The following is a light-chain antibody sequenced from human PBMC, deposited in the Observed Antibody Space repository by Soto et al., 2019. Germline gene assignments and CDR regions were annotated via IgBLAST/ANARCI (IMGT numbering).Light chain of an antibody. CDR2: GSS. J-gene: IGKJ4*01. CDR3: QQYGSLLT. Sequence: EIVMTQSPATLSVSPWGRATLSCRASQSISDTLAWYQQKPGQAPRLLIYGSSSRATDIPDRFSGSGSETDFTLTISRLEPEDFAVYYCQQYGSLLTFGGGTKVDIK. CDR1: QSISDT. V-gene: IGKV3-20*01.